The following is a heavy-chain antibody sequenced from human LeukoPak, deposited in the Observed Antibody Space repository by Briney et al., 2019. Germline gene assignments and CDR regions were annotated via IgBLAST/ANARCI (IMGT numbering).Heavy chain of an antibody. Sequence: SETLSLTCTVSGGSIRSSNYYWGCIRQPPGKGLEWIGSIYYSGSTYYYPSLKSRVTISVDTSKNQFSLKLSSVTAADTAVYYCARDRIDSWKMGAFDIWGQGTMVTVSS. CDR3: ARDRIDSWKMGAFDI. CDR1: GGSIRSSNYY. V-gene: IGHV4-39*07. J-gene: IGHJ3*02. CDR2: IYYSGST. D-gene: IGHD1-20*01.